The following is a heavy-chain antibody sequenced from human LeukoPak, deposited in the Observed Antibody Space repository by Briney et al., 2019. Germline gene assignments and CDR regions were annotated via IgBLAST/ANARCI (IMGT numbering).Heavy chain of an antibody. Sequence: ASVKVSCKASGYTFTGYYIHWVRQASGQGLEWMGWINPNSGGTNYAQKFQGWVTMTRDTSISTAYMELSRLRSDDTAVYYCARGGSSWYSTYYYGMDVWGQGTTVTESS. D-gene: IGHD6-13*01. V-gene: IGHV1-2*04. CDR1: GYTFTGYY. J-gene: IGHJ6*02. CDR2: INPNSGGT. CDR3: ARGGSSWYSTYYYGMDV.